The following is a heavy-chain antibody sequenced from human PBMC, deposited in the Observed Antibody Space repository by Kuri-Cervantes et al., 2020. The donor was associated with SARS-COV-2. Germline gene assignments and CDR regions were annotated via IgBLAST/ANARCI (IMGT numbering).Heavy chain of an antibody. CDR2: ISYDGSNK. J-gene: IGHJ4*02. D-gene: IGHD6-13*01. CDR3: AKDQYSSSSHDY. Sequence: GGSLRLSCAASGFTFSSYAMHWVRQAPGKGLEWVAVISYDGSNKYYADSVKGRFTISRDNAKNSLYLQMSSLRAEDTAVYYCAKDQYSSSSHDYWGQGTLVTVSS. V-gene: IGHV3-30-3*01. CDR1: GFTFSSYA.